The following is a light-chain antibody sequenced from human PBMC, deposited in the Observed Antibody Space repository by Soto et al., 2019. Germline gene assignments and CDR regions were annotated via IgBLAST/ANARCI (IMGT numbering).Light chain of an antibody. CDR3: MQATHSYT. J-gene: IGKJ2*01. Sequence: DIVMTQTPLSSPVTLGQPASISCRSSQILVHIDGNTYLSWLQQRPGQPQRLLIYKISNRFSWVPDKFSGSGAGTDFTLKISRVEAEDVGVYYCMQATHSYTFGQGTKLEIK. CDR2: KIS. V-gene: IGKV2-24*01. CDR1: QILVHIDGNTY.